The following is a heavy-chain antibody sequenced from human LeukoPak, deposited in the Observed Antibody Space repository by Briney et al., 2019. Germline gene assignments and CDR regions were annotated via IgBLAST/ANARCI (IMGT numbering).Heavy chain of an antibody. D-gene: IGHD3-3*01. Sequence: ASVKLSCKASGYTFASYGINWVRQAPGQGLEWMGWISAYNGNTNYAQRLQGRVTMTTDTSTRTAYMELRSLRSDDTAVYYCAREYDFWSAPTKNWFDPWGQGTLVTVSS. CDR3: AREYDFWSAPTKNWFDP. CDR2: ISAYNGNT. J-gene: IGHJ5*02. CDR1: GYTFASYG. V-gene: IGHV1-18*01.